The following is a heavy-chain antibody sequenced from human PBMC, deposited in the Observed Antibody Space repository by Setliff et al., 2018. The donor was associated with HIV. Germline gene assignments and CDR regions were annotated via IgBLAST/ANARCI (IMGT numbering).Heavy chain of an antibody. V-gene: IGHV3-30*03. CDR3: ARDGAYNIFTGLVAFDY. Sequence: GSLRLSCAAAGFTFSRSGMHWVRQAPGKGLEWVAVISYDGNTEHYADSMEGRVTVSRDNSNNTLYLQMNSLRAGDTAVYYCARDGAYNIFTGLVAFDYWGQGTLVTVSS. CDR1: GFTFSRSG. D-gene: IGHD3-9*01. CDR2: ISYDGNTE. J-gene: IGHJ4*02.